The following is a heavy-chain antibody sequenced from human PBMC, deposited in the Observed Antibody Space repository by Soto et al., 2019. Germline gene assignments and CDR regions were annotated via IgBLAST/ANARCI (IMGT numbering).Heavy chain of an antibody. D-gene: IGHD1-26*01. V-gene: IGHV1-18*01. J-gene: IGHJ5*02. CDR3: AREAHSWVGATEGWFDP. CDR1: GYTFTSYG. Sequence: GASVKVSCKASGYTFTSYGISWVRQAPGQGLEWMGWISAYNGNTNYAQKLQGRVTMTTDTSTSTAYMELRSLRSDDTAVYYCAREAHSWVGATEGWFDPWGQGTLVTVSS. CDR2: ISAYNGNT.